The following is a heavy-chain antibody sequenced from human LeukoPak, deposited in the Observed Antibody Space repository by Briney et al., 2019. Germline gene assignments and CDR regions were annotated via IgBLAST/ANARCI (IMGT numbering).Heavy chain of an antibody. D-gene: IGHD6-13*01. J-gene: IGHJ4*02. V-gene: IGHV4-30-2*01. CDR1: GGSISSGGYS. Sequence: PSETLSLTCAVSGGSISSGGYSWSWIRQPPGKGLEWIGYIYHSGSTYYNPSLKSRVTISVDRSKNQFSLKLSSVTAADTAVYYCARSYSGSWYLVYWGQGTLVTVSS. CDR2: IYHSGST. CDR3: ARSYSGSWYLVY.